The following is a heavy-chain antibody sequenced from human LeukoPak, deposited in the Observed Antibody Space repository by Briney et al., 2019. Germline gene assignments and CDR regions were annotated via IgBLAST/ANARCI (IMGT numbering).Heavy chain of an antibody. V-gene: IGHV1-46*01. Sequence: ASVKVSCKASGYTFTSYYMHWVRQAPGQGLEWMGIINPSGGSTSYAQKFQGRVTMTRDTSTGTVYMELSSLRSEDTAVYYCARERIPPTLGGYGSGKSGAFDIWGQGTMVTVSS. D-gene: IGHD3-10*01. CDR2: INPSGGST. J-gene: IGHJ3*02. CDR1: GYTFTSYY. CDR3: ARERIPPTLGGYGSGKSGAFDI.